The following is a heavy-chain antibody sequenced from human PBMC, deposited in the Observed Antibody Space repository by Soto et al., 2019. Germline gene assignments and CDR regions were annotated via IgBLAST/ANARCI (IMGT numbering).Heavy chain of an antibody. Sequence: DVQLLESGGGLVQPGGSLRLSCAASGFTFSNYAMTWVRQAPGKGLEWVSVIRGSGDVTYYADSVQGRFAISRDNSTNTLYLQMNRLRDEDTAIYYYAKHGGPSSSYYMDVWGKGTTVTVSS. J-gene: IGHJ6*03. CDR3: AKHGGPSSSYYMDV. D-gene: IGHD3-3*01. CDR2: IRGSGDVT. V-gene: IGHV3-23*01. CDR1: GFTFSNYA.